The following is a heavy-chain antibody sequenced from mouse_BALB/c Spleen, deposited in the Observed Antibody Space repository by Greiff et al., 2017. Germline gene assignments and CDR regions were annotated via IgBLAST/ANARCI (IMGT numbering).Heavy chain of an antibody. CDR3: TREGYDGSWFAY. Sequence: EVKVVESGGGLVKPGGSLKLSCAASGFTFSSYTMSWVRQTPEKRLEWVATISSGSSYTYYPDSVKGRFTISRDNAKNTLYLQMSSLKSEDTAMYYCTREGYDGSWFAYWGQGTPVTVSA. CDR2: ISSGSSYT. V-gene: IGHV5-6-4*01. J-gene: IGHJ3*01. D-gene: IGHD2-14*01. CDR1: GFTFSSYT.